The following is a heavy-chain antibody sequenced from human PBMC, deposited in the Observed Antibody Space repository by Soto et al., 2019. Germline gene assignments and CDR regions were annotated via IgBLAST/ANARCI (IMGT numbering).Heavy chain of an antibody. D-gene: IGHD1-26*01. J-gene: IGHJ5*02. Sequence: QVQLQESGPGLVKPSETLSLTCIVSGDSISSGYCTWIRQSPGKGLELIGYTSHSGLRHYRASLQTRVTLSVETAKSQFSLNLTSVIAADMAISYCTTSNTTYPGCYSWGQGTLLTVSS. CDR2: TSHSGLR. CDR1: GDSISSGY. CDR3: TTSNTTYPGCYS. V-gene: IGHV4-59*01.